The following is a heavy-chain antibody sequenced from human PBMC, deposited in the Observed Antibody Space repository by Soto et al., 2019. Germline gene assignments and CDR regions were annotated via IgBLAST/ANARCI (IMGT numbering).Heavy chain of an antibody. D-gene: IGHD5-18*01. CDR2: FDPEDGET. V-gene: IGHV1-24*01. CDR1: GYTLTELS. J-gene: IGHJ6*02. Sequence: ASVKVSCKVSGYTLTELSMHWVRQAPGKGLEWMGGFDPEDGETIYAQKFQGRVTMTEDTSTSTAYMELSRLRSDDTAVYYCPWDMDTAMGTYYYGMDVWRQGTTVTVSS. CDR3: PWDMDTAMGTYYYGMDV.